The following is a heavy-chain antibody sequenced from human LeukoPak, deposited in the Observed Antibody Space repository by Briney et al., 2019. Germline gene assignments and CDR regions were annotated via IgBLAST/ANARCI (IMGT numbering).Heavy chain of an antibody. D-gene: IGHD3-22*01. V-gene: IGHV4-39*07. CDR2: IYYSGST. CDR1: GGSISSSSYS. J-gene: IGHJ4*02. CDR3: ARVTGYMIADYFDY. Sequence: ASETLSLTCTVSGGSISSSSYSWGWIRQPPGKGLEWIGSIYYSGSTNYTPSLKSRVTISVDTSKNQFSLRLRSVTAADTAVYYCARVTGYMIADYFDYWGQGTLVTVSS.